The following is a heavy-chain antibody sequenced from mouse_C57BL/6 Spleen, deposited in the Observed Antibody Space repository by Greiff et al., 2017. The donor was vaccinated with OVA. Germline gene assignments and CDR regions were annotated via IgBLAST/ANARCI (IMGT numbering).Heavy chain of an antibody. CDR3: TLIYDGYYVAY. J-gene: IGHJ2*01. CDR1: GYTFTDYE. Sequence: SGAELVRPGASVTLSCKASGYTFTDYEMHWVKQTPVHGLEWIGAIDPETGGTAYNQKFKGKAILTADKSSSTAYMELRSLTSEDSAVYYCTLIYDGYYVAYWGQGTTLTVSS. V-gene: IGHV1-15*01. D-gene: IGHD2-3*01. CDR2: IDPETGGT.